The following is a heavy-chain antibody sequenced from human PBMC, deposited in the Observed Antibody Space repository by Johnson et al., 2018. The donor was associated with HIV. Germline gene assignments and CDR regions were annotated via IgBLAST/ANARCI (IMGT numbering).Heavy chain of an antibody. D-gene: IGHD3-16*01. V-gene: IGHV3-11*04. J-gene: IGHJ3*02. Sequence: QVQLVESGGGLVKPGGSLRLSCAASGFTFSDFYMSWIRQAPGKGLEWLSYISISGSTIYNADSVKGRFTISRDNAKNSLYLQVNSLRAEDTAVYYCARSGGVAGLDAFDIWGQGTMVTVSS. CDR1: GFTFSDFY. CDR2: ISISGSTI. CDR3: ARSGGVAGLDAFDI.